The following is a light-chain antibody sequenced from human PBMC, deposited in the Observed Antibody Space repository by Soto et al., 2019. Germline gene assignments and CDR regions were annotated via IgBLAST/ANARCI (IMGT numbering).Light chain of an antibody. V-gene: IGLV2-14*01. CDR3: SSYTSTSTLVV. Sequence: QSALTQPASVSGSPGQSITISCTGTSSDVGGYNYVSWYQQHPGKAPKLMIYDVTSRPSGVSNRFSGSKSDNMASLTISGLQPEDEADYYCSSYTSTSTLVVFGGGTKLTVL. CDR1: SSDVGGYNY. J-gene: IGLJ2*01. CDR2: DVT.